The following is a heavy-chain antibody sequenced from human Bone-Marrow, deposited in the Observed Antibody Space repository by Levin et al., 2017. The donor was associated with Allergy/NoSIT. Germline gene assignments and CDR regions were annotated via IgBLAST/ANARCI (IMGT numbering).Heavy chain of an antibody. Sequence: GESLKISCKGSGYSFTSYWIGWVRQMPGKGLEWMGIIYPGDSDTRYSPSFQGQVTISADKSISTAYLQWSSLKASDTAMYYCARESSGWDAHYYGMDVWGQGTTVTVSS. CDR2: IYPGDSDT. D-gene: IGHD6-19*01. CDR1: GYSFTSYW. V-gene: IGHV5-51*01. CDR3: ARESSGWDAHYYGMDV. J-gene: IGHJ6*02.